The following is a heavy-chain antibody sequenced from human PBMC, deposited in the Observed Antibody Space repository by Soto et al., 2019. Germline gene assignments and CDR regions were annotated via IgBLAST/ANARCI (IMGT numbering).Heavy chain of an antibody. Sequence: SETLSLTCAVYGGSFSGYYWSWIRQPPGKGLEWIGEINHSGSANYNPSLKSRVTISVDTSKNQFSLKLSSVTAADTAVYYCARGKVVPAAMARAAIGFDPWGQGTLVNVSS. CDR2: INHSGSA. V-gene: IGHV4-34*01. CDR3: ARGKVVPAAMARAAIGFDP. D-gene: IGHD2-2*01. J-gene: IGHJ5*02. CDR1: GGSFSGYY.